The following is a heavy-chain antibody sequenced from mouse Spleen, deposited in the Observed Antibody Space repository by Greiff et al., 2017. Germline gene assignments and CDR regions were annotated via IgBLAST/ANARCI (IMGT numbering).Heavy chain of an antibody. Sequence: VQLQQSGTVLARPGASVKMSCKASGYSFTSYWMHWVKQRPGQGLEWIGAIYPGNSDTSYNQKFKGKAKLTAVTSASTAYMELSSLTNEDSAVYYCFSYYGNYAQFAYWGQGTLVTVSA. CDR3: FSYYGNYAQFAY. CDR1: GYSFTSYW. J-gene: IGHJ3*01. D-gene: IGHD2-10*01. V-gene: IGHV1-5*01. CDR2: IYPGNSDT.